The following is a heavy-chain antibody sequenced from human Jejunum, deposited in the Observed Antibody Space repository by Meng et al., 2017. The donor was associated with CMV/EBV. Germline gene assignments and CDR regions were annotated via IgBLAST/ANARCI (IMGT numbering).Heavy chain of an antibody. V-gene: IGHV4-4*02. CDR1: DAISSGVW. Sequence: DAISSGVWWSWVRLPPGKGLEWIGEIHHSGSTNYNPSLKSRVTISVDKSQNQFSLNLSSVTAADTAVYYCAKSAYCTGGSCSTFGYWGQGTLVTVSS. CDR3: AKSAYCTGGSCSTFGY. D-gene: IGHD2-15*01. CDR2: IHHSGST. J-gene: IGHJ4*02.